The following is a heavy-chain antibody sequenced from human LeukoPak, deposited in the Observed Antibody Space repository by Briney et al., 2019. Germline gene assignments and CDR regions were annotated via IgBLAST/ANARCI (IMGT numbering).Heavy chain of an antibody. CDR2: IDISGGST. J-gene: IGHJ4*02. V-gene: IGHV3-23*01. D-gene: IGHD1-1*01. Sequence: GGSLRLSCAASGFTFSSHAMCWVRQAPGKGLEWVSSIDISGGSTYYADSVQGRFTISRDNSKNTLYLQMNSLRAEDTALYYCANEVRPNDYWGQGTLVTVPS. CDR1: GFTFSSHA. CDR3: ANEVRPNDY.